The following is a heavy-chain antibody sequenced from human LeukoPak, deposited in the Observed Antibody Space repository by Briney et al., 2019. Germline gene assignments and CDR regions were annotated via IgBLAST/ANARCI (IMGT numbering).Heavy chain of an antibody. D-gene: IGHD2-2*01. CDR1: GGSISSGGYY. J-gene: IGHJ4*02. CDR3: ARGLGYCSSTSCSGTGTTVDY. V-gene: IGHV4-31*03. Sequence: SQTLSLTCTVSGGSISSGGYYWSWIRQHPGKGLEWIGYIYYSGSTYYNPSLKSRVTISVDTSKNQFSLKLSSVTAADTAVYYCARGLGYCSSTSCSGTGTTVDYWGQGTLVTVFS. CDR2: IYYSGST.